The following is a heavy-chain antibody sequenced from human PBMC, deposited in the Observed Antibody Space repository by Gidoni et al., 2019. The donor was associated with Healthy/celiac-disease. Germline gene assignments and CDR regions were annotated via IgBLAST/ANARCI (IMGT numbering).Heavy chain of an antibody. D-gene: IGHD2-2*01. CDR3: ARAWGYCSSTSCYSHYYYMDV. CDR2: MNPNSGNT. V-gene: IGHV1-8*01. J-gene: IGHJ6*03. CDR1: GYTFTSSD. Sequence: QVQLVQSGAEVKKPGASVKVSCKASGYTFTSSDINWVRQATGQGLEWMGWMNPNSGNTGYAQKFQGRVTMTRNTSISTAYMELSSLRSEDTAVYYCARAWGYCSSTSCYSHYYYMDVWGKGTTVTVSS.